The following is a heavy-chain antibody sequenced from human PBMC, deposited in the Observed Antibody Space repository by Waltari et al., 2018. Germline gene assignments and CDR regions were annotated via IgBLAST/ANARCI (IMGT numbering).Heavy chain of an antibody. CDR2: IYHSGST. CDR1: GYSISSGYY. Sequence: QVQLQESGPGLVKPSETLSLACAVSGYSISSGYYWGWIRQPPGKGLEWIGSIYHSGSTYYNPSLKSRVTISVDTSKNQFSLKLSSVTAADTAVYYCASIDLAVAGIPHYFDYWGQGTLVTVSS. D-gene: IGHD6-19*01. J-gene: IGHJ4*02. CDR3: ASIDLAVAGIPHYFDY. V-gene: IGHV4-38-2*01.